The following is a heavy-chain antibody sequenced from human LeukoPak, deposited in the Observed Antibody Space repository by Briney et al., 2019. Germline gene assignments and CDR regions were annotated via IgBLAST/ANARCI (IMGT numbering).Heavy chain of an antibody. J-gene: IGHJ6*02. CDR1: GYTFASYD. D-gene: IGHD6-19*01. CDR3: ARGTWLAPGIIYYYYGMDV. CDR2: MNPNSGNT. Sequence: ASVKVSCKASGYTFASYDINWVRQATGQGLEWMGWMNPNSGNTGYAQKFQGRVTMTRNTSISTAYMELSSLRSEDTAVYYCARGTWLAPGIIYYYYGMDVWGQGTTVTVSS. V-gene: IGHV1-8*01.